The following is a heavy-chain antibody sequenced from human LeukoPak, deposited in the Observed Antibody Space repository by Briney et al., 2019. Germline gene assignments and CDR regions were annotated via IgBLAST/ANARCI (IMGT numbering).Heavy chain of an antibody. J-gene: IGHJ4*02. D-gene: IGHD4-17*01. V-gene: IGHV3-21*01. CDR3: ASGMTTVTTV. Sequence: GGSLRLSCAASGFTFSSYSMNWVRQAPGKGLEWVSSISSSSSYIYYTDSVKGRFTISRDNAKNSLYLQMNSLRAEDTAVYYCASGMTTVTTVWGQGTLVTVSS. CDR1: GFTFSSYS. CDR2: ISSSSSYI.